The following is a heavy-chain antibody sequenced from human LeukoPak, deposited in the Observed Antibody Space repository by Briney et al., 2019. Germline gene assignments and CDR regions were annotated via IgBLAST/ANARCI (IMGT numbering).Heavy chain of an antibody. V-gene: IGHV1-18*01. J-gene: IGHJ6*02. Sequence: ASVKVSCKASGYTFTSYGISWVRQAPGQGLEWMGWISAYNGKTNYAQKLQGRVTMTTDTSTSTAYMELRSLRSDDTAVYYCARVENYYDHPTYYYYCGMDVWGQGTTVTVSS. D-gene: IGHD3-22*01. CDR1: GYTFTSYG. CDR3: ARVENYYDHPTYYYYCGMDV. CDR2: ISAYNGKT.